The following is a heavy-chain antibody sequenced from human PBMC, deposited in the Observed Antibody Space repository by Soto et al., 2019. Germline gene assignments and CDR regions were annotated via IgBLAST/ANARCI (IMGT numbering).Heavy chain of an antibody. CDR3: AKGSLRITIFGVVRD. Sequence: EVQLVESGGVVVQPGGSLRLSCAASGFTFDDYTMHWVRQAPGKGLEWVCLISWDGGSTYYADSVKGRFTISRDNSKNSLYLQMNSLRTEDTALYYCAKGSLRITIFGVVRDWGQGTLVTVSS. J-gene: IGHJ4*02. CDR1: GFTFDDYT. V-gene: IGHV3-43*01. D-gene: IGHD3-3*01. CDR2: ISWDGGST.